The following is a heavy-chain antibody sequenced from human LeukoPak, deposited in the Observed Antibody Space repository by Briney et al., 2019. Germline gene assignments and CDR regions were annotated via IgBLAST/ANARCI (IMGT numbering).Heavy chain of an antibody. D-gene: IGHD3-3*01. CDR3: AKPPRITIFGVADAFDI. CDR2: ISGSGGST. V-gene: IGHV3-23*01. Sequence: PGGPLRLSCAASGFTFSSYAMSWVRQAPGKGLEWVSAISGSGGSTYYADSVKGRFTISRDNSKNTLYLQMNSLRAEDTAVYYCAKPPRITIFGVADAFDIWGQGTMVTVSS. J-gene: IGHJ3*02. CDR1: GFTFSSYA.